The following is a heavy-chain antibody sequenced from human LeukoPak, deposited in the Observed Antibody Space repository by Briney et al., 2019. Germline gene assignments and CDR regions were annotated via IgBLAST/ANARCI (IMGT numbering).Heavy chain of an antibody. J-gene: IGHJ3*02. V-gene: IGHV3-30*04. D-gene: IGHD6-19*01. CDR1: GFTFSSYA. CDR3: ARDSAAVAGTGSAFDI. Sequence: GGSLRLSCAASGFTFSSYAMHWVHQAPGKGLEWVAVISYDGSNKYYADSVKGRFTISRDNSKNTLYLQMNSLRAEDTAVYYCARDSAAVAGTGSAFDIWGQGTMVTVSS. CDR2: ISYDGSNK.